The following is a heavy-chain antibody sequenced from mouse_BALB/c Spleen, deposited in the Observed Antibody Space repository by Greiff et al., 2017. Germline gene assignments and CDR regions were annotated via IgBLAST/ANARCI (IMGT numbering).Heavy chain of an antibody. CDR2: ISYSGST. CDR1: GYSITSDYA. V-gene: IGHV3-2*02. D-gene: IGHD2-3*01. Sequence: EVKLMESGPGLVKPSQSLSLTCTVTGYSITSDYAWNWIRQFPGNKLGWMGYISYSGSTSYNPSLKSRISITRDTSKNQFFLQLNSVTTEDTATYYCASAMRFFAYWGQGTLVTVSA. CDR3: ASAMRFFAY. J-gene: IGHJ3*01.